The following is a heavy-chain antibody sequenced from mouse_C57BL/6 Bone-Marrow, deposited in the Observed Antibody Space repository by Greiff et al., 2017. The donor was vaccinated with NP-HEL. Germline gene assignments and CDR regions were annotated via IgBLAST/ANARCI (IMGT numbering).Heavy chain of an antibody. D-gene: IGHD2-3*01. J-gene: IGHJ1*03. CDR3: ARRRWSWYFDV. Sequence: QVQLKQSGAELARPGASVKLSCKASGYTFTSYGISWVKQRTGQGLEWIGEIYPRSGNTYYNEKFKGKATLTAEKASSTAYMELRSLTSEDSAVYFCARRRWSWYFDVWGTGTTVTVSS. CDR1: GYTFTSYG. V-gene: IGHV1-81*01. CDR2: IYPRSGNT.